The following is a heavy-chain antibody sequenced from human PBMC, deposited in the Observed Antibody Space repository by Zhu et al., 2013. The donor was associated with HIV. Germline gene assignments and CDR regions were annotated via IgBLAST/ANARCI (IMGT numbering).Heavy chain of an antibody. CDR2: IIPILGIA. V-gene: IGHV1-69*02. CDR3: ARGMNRADSSGYTDFDY. D-gene: IGHD3-22*01. CDR1: GGTFSSYT. Sequence: QVQLVQSGAEVKKPGSSVKVSCKASGGTFSSYTISWVRQAPGQGLEWMGRIIPILGIANYAQKFQGRVTITADKSTSTAYMELSSLRSEDTAVYYCARGMNRADSSGYTDFDYWGQGTLVTVSS. J-gene: IGHJ4*02.